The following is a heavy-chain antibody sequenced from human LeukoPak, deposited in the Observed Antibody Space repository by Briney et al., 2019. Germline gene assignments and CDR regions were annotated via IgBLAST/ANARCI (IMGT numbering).Heavy chain of an antibody. CDR3: AKEQLYSSGWYYFDY. D-gene: IGHD6-19*01. J-gene: IGHJ4*02. Sequence: PGGSLRLSCAASGFTFSSYALSWVRQAPGKGLEWVSAISGSGGSTYYADSVKGRFTISRDNSENTLYLQMNSLRAEDTAVYYCAKEQLYSSGWYYFDYWGQGTLVTVSS. CDR2: ISGSGGST. CDR1: GFTFSSYA. V-gene: IGHV3-23*01.